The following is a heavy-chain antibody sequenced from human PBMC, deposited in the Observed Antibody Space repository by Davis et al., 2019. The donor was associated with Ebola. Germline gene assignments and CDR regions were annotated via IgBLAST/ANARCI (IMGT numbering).Heavy chain of an antibody. CDR2: IIPLFRTT. D-gene: IGHD1-1*01. J-gene: IGHJ4*02. CDR3: ARGGTTGTTTMLY. Sequence: SVKVSCKASGGTFNSNGISWVRQAPGQGLEWVGGIIPLFRTTSNAQKFQGRVTIFADKSTSTAYMELSSLRSEDTAVYYCARGGTTGTTTMLYWGQGTLVTVSS. V-gene: IGHV1-69*06. CDR1: GGTFNSNG.